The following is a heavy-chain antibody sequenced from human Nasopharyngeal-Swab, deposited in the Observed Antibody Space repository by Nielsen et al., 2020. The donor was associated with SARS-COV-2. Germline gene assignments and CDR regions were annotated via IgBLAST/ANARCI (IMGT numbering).Heavy chain of an antibody. D-gene: IGHD6-19*01. CDR3: ATGVAVAGRTHFVDY. CDR2: FDPEDGET. J-gene: IGHJ4*02. CDR1: GYTLTELS. Sequence: ASVKVSCKVSGYTLTELSMHWVRQAPGKGLEWMGGFDPEDGETIYAQKFQGRVTMTEDPSTDTAYMELSSLRSEDTAVYYCATGVAVAGRTHFVDYWGQGTLVTVSS. V-gene: IGHV1-24*01.